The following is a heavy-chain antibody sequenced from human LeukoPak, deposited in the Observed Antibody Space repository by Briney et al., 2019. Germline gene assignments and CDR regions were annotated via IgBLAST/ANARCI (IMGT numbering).Heavy chain of an antibody. CDR2: IWYDGSNK. J-gene: IGHJ4*02. Sequence: PGRSLRLSCAASGFTFSSYGMHWVRQAPGKGLEWVAVIWYDGSNKYYADSVKGRFTISRDNSKNTLYLQMNSLRAEDTAVYYCARDSRSAAAGIDYWGQGILVTVST. D-gene: IGHD6-13*01. V-gene: IGHV3-33*01. CDR1: GFTFSSYG. CDR3: ARDSRSAAAGIDY.